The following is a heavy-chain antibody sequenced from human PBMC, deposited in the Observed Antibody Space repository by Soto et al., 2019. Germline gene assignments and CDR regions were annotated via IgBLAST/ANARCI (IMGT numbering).Heavy chain of an antibody. Sequence: GGSLRLSCAASGFTFSSYAMSWVRQAPGKGLEWVSAISGSGGSTYYADSVKGRFTISSDNSKNTLYLQMNSLRAEDTAVYYCAKDFALPYKPTSMDVWGQGTTVTVSS. CDR1: GFTFSSYA. CDR3: AKDFALPYKPTSMDV. D-gene: IGHD1-20*01. J-gene: IGHJ6*02. CDR2: ISGSGGST. V-gene: IGHV3-23*01.